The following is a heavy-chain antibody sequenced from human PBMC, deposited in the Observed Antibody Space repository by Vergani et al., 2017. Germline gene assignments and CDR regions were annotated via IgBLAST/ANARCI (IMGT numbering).Heavy chain of an antibody. V-gene: IGHV1-69*01. CDR2: ILPIFGTA. CDR3: ARLGGDIWNHWRDGYSAGVGFDP. J-gene: IGHJ5*02. Sequence: QVQLVQSGAEVKKPGSSVKVSCKASGGTFSSYAISWVRQAPGQGLEWMGGILPIFGTANYAKKFQGRVTITVDESTSTAYVELSSLRSEDTAVYYCARLGGDIWNHWRDGYSAGVGFDPWGQGTLVTVSS. CDR1: GGTFSSYA. D-gene: IGHD5-24*01.